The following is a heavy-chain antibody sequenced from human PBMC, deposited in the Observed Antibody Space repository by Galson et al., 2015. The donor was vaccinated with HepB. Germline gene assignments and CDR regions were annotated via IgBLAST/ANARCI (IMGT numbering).Heavy chain of an antibody. D-gene: IGHD5-18*01. V-gene: IGHV3-48*01. CDR1: GFTFSTYS. CDR3: ARDRYGSY. Sequence: SLRLSCAASGFTFSTYSMNWVRQAPGKGLEWVSYISSSGTINYADSVKGRFTNSRDNAKNSLYLQMNSLRAEDTAVYYCARDRYGSYWGQGTLVTVSS. CDR2: ISSSGTI. J-gene: IGHJ4*01.